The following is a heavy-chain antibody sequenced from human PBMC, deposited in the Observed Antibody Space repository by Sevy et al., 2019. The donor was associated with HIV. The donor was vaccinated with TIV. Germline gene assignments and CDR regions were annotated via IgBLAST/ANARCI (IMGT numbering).Heavy chain of an antibody. Sequence: SETLSLTCGVSGDSINSNDYYWGWIRQPPGKGLEWIGTIYYSGSTYYNPSLKSRVTISVDTSKNQFSLKLTSVTAADTALYYCARHLPLAYYEILTPDSRPFGNWGQGTLVTVSS. J-gene: IGHJ4*02. CDR1: GDSINSNDYY. D-gene: IGHD3-9*01. V-gene: IGHV4-39*01. CDR2: IYYSGST. CDR3: ARHLPLAYYEILTPDSRPFGN.